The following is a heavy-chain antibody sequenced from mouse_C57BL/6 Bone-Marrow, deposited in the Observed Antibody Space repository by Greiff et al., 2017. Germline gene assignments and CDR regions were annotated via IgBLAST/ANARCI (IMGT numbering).Heavy chain of an antibody. CDR2: ISSGSSTN. Sequence: EVQRVESGGGLVKPGGSLKLSCAASGFTFSDYGMHWVRQAPEKGLEWVAYISSGSSTNYYADTVKGRFTISRDNAKNTLFLQMTSLRSEDTAMYYCASNPTQDAMDYWGQGTTVTVSS. V-gene: IGHV5-17*01. CDR1: GFTFSDYG. CDR3: ASNPTQDAMDY. D-gene: IGHD2-10*01. J-gene: IGHJ4*01.